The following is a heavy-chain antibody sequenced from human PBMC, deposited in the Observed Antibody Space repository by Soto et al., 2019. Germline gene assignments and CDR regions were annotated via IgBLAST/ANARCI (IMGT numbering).Heavy chain of an antibody. D-gene: IGHD3-22*01. CDR3: ALDDYYDSSGYFTPLDY. CDR2: IIPIFGTA. Sequence: QVQLVQSGAEVKKPGSSVKVSCKASGGTFSSYAIRWVRQAPEQGLEWMGGIIPIFGTANYAQKFQGRVTITADESTSTAYMEPSSQRSEDTAVYYCALDDYYDSSGYFTPLDYWGQGTLVTVSS. CDR1: GGTFSSYA. V-gene: IGHV1-69*12. J-gene: IGHJ4*02.